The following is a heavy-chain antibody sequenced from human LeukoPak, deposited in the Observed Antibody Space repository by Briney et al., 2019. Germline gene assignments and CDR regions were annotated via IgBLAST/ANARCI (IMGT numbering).Heavy chain of an antibody. CDR2: INPNSGGT. CDR1: GYTFTGHY. Sequence: ASVKVSCKASGYTFTGHYLYWVRQAPGQGLEWMGRINPNSGGTNYAQKFQGRVTMTRDTSISTAYMELSSLRSEDTAVYYCARRPSFPSPPDYWGQGTLVTVSS. J-gene: IGHJ4*02. D-gene: IGHD2-2*01. V-gene: IGHV1-2*06. CDR3: ARRPSFPSPPDY.